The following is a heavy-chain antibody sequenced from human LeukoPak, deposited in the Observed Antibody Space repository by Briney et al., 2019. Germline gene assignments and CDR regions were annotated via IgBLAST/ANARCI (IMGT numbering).Heavy chain of an antibody. CDR3: AKDFHDDSGYPAGLDY. V-gene: IGHV3-23*01. CDR2: VSSTGGTT. J-gene: IGHJ4*02. Sequence: GGSLRLSCAASEFTFSTYGMSWVRQAPGKGLEWVSAVSSTGGTTYYAESVKGRFTISRDNPKDTLYLLMNSLRAEDTAIYYCAKDFHDDSGYPAGLDYWGQGSLVTVSS. CDR1: EFTFSTYG. D-gene: IGHD3-22*01.